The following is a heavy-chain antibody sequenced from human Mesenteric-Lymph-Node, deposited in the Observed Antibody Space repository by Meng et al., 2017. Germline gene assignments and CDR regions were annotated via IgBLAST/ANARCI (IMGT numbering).Heavy chain of an antibody. CDR3: VRKVAGHFDY. CDR2: ISGGNT. V-gene: IGHV3-23*01. CDR1: GFTFSTYA. Sequence: ESLKISCAASGFTFSTYAMSWVPQAPGKGLEWVSAISGGNTFNADSVQGRITISRDSSKNKLYLQMNSLRTEDTAVYYCVRKVAGHFDYWGQGTLVTVSS. J-gene: IGHJ4*02. D-gene: IGHD6-19*01.